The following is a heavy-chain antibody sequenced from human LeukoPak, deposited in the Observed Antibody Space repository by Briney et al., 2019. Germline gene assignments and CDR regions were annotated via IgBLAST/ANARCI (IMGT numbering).Heavy chain of an antibody. D-gene: IGHD6-13*01. V-gene: IGHV1-69*05. CDR3: AREGSSGRTYYFDY. Sequence: GASVKVSCKASGGTFSSYAISWVRQAPGQGLEWMGGIIPIFGTASYAQKFQGRVTITTDESTSTAYMELSSLRSEDTAVYYCAREGSSGRTYYFDYWGQGTLVTVSS. CDR2: IIPIFGTA. J-gene: IGHJ4*02. CDR1: GGTFSSYA.